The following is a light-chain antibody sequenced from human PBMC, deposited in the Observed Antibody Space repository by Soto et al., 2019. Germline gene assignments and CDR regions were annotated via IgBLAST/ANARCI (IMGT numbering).Light chain of an antibody. J-gene: IGKJ1*01. V-gene: IGKV1-5*01. CDR2: DVS. Sequence: DIQMTQSPSTLSASVGDRVTITCRASQTISNWLAWYQQKPGKAPKVLIYDVSNLETGVPSRFSGSGSGTEFTLTISSLQPDDFATYYCQQYNTYWTFGQGTKVDIK. CDR1: QTISNW. CDR3: QQYNTYWT.